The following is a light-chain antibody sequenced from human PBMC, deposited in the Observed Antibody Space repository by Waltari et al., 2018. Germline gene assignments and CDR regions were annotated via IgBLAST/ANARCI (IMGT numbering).Light chain of an antibody. CDR3: SSYTSSSTLV. J-gene: IGLJ2*01. CDR2: EVS. V-gene: IGLV2-14*03. Sequence: QSALTQPASVSGSPGQSLTISCTGTSSDVGDYNYVPWYQQHPVKAPKLLIYEVSNRPSGISNRFSGSKSGSTASLTISGLQAEDEADYYCSSYTSSSTLVFGGGTKLTVL. CDR1: SSDVGDYNY.